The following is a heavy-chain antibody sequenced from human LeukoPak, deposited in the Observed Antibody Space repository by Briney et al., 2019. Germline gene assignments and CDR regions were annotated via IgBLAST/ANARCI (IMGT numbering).Heavy chain of an antibody. V-gene: IGHV1-24*01. Sequence: ASVKVSCKVSGYTLTELSMHWVRQAPGKGLEWMGGFDPEDGETIYAQKFQGRVTMTEDTSTDTAYMELSSLRSEDTAVYYCARGEGYCSSTSCYAPLGWGQGTLVTVSS. CDR3: ARGEGYCSSTSCYAPLG. CDR1: GYTLTELS. J-gene: IGHJ4*02. D-gene: IGHD2-2*01. CDR2: FDPEDGET.